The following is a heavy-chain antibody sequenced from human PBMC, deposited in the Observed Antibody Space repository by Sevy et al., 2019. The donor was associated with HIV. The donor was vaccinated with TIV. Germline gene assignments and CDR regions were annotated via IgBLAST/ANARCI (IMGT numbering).Heavy chain of an antibody. V-gene: IGHV1-18*01. CDR2: ISTYSGDT. Sequence: ASVKVSCETSGYTFTNYAISWVRQAPGQGLEWMGWISTYSGDTNYGQNLQGRVTMTTDSSTSTAYMDLRSLRSDDTALYYCVRDKRESSSGSGSYPLDYWGQGTLVTVSS. CDR3: VRDKRESSSGSGSYPLDY. CDR1: GYTFTNYA. J-gene: IGHJ4*02. D-gene: IGHD3-10*01.